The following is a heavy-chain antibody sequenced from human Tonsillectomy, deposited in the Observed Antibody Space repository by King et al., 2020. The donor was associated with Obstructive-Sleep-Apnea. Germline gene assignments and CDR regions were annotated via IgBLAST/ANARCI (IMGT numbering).Heavy chain of an antibody. Sequence: TLKESGPALVKPTQTLTLTCTFSGFSLTTGGVGVGWIRQPPGKALEWLALIYWNDDKFYSPSLKTRLTITKDTSKNQVVLTMTNMDPVDTATYYCAXXXSLXYXGXGXXXXXXQGTLVTVSS. D-gene: IGHD2-2*01. CDR3: AXXXSLXYXGXGXXXX. J-gene: IGHJ4*02. CDR1: GFSLTTGGVG. V-gene: IGHV2-5*01. CDR2: IYWNDDK.